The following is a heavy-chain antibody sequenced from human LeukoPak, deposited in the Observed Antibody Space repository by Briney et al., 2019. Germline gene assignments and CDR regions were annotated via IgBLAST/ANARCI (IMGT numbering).Heavy chain of an antibody. J-gene: IGHJ5*02. CDR1: GYSLSSGFY. Sequence: KPSETLSLTCTVSGYSLSSGFYWGWIRQPPGKGLEWIATIFRSGSTYYNPSLESRVTISMDTSKNQFSLRLNSVTAADTALYYCARFGTSDNCCHPGVDTWGQGTPVTVSS. D-gene: IGHD1-1*01. V-gene: IGHV4-38-2*02. CDR3: ARFGTSDNCCHPGVDT. CDR2: IFRSGST.